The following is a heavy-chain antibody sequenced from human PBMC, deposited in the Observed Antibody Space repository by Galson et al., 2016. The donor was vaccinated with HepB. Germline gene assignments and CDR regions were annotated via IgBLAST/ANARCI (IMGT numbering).Heavy chain of an antibody. J-gene: IGHJ6*02. CDR2: IYYSGRT. V-gene: IGHV4-59*01. CDR1: GASISGYY. D-gene: IGHD6-19*01. Sequence: ETLSLTCTVSGASISGYYLSWLRQPPGKGLEWIGYIYYSGRTHYNPSLQCRVTISVDTSKNPFSLKLSSVTAADTAVYYCARDDSGGWYGFHYGMDVWGQGTTVTVSS. CDR3: ARDDSGGWYGFHYGMDV.